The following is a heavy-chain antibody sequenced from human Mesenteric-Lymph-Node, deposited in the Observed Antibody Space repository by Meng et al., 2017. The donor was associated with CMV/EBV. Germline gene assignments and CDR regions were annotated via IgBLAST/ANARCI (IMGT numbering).Heavy chain of an antibody. CDR1: GYTFTGYY. V-gene: IGHV1-69*02. J-gene: IGHJ4*02. Sequence: SVKVSCKASGYTFTGYYMHWVRQAPGQGLEWMGRIIPILGIANYAQKFQGRVTITADKSTSTAYMELSSLRSEDTAVYYCASSGWPYWGQGTLVTVSS. CDR2: IIPILGIA. CDR3: ASSGWPY. D-gene: IGHD6-19*01.